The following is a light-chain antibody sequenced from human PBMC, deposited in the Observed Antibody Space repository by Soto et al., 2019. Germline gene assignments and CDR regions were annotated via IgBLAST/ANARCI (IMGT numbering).Light chain of an antibody. CDR1: QSVRSNY. CDR3: QQYGGSPYT. CDR2: GAS. J-gene: IGKJ2*01. Sequence: EIVLTQSPGTLSLSPGERATLSCRASQSVRSNYLAWYHRKPGQAPRLRIYGASTRATGIPDMFSGTGSGTDFTLTISRLEPEDFAVYYCQQYGGSPYTFGQGTKLEIQ. V-gene: IGKV3-20*01.